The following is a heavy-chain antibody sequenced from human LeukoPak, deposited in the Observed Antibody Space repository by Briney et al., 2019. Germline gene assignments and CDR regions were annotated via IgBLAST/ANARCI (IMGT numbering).Heavy chain of an antibody. CDR1: GYGFTKRY. V-gene: IGHV1-46*01. CDR2: IGPNGVAT. J-gene: IGHJ6*03. D-gene: IGHD5-24*01. CDR3: ATDGKDELVRRDYYFMDV. Sequence: GASVRLSCKASGYGFTKRYNHWLRQAPGQGLEWMGMIGPNGVATTFAQRFQDTVTMTTDTSTTTVYMELRSLRYDDTATYYCATDGKDELVRRDYYFMDVWGKGTTVTVSS.